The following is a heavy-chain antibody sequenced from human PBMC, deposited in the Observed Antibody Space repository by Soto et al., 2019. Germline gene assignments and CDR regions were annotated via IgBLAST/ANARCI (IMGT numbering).Heavy chain of an antibody. CDR3: ARHGNDILTGPPPFDY. D-gene: IGHD3-9*01. Sequence: QLQLQESGPGLVKPSETLSLTCTVSGGSISSSSYYWGWIRQPPGKGLEWIGSIYYSGSTYYNPSLNSRVTISVDTSKNQFSLKLSSVTAADTAVYYCARHGNDILTGPPPFDYWGQGTLVTVSS. V-gene: IGHV4-39*01. J-gene: IGHJ4*02. CDR1: GGSISSSSYY. CDR2: IYYSGST.